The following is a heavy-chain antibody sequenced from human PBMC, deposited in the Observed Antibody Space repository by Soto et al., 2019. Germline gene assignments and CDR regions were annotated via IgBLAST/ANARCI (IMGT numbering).Heavy chain of an antibody. CDR1: GFTFTNAW. CDR2: IKSKSDGGTT. V-gene: IGHV3-15*01. D-gene: IGHD2-8*01. Sequence: EGHLVESGGGLVKPGGSLRLSCAASGFTFTNAWMSWVRQAPGKGLEWIGRIKSKSDGGTTDYAPSVKGRFTISRDDSKNTLYLQMNSLKTEDTAIYYCTSLVLTLYARYYFDFWGQGALVTVSS. CDR3: TSLVLTLYARYYFDF. J-gene: IGHJ4*02.